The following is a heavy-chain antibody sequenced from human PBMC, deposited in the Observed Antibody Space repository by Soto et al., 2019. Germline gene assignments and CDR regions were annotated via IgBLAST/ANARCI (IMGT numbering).Heavy chain of an antibody. CDR1: GFTFSSYG. D-gene: IGHD2-15*01. V-gene: IGHV3-30*03. CDR3: ALGGCSGGSCYPYYYYGMDV. J-gene: IGHJ6*02. Sequence: QVQLVESGGGVVQPGRSLRLSCAASGFTFSSYGMHWVRQAPGKGLEWVAVISYDGSNKYYADSVKGRFTISRDNSKNTLYLQRNSLRAEDTAVYYCALGGCSGGSCYPYYYYGMDVWGQGTTVTVSS. CDR2: ISYDGSNK.